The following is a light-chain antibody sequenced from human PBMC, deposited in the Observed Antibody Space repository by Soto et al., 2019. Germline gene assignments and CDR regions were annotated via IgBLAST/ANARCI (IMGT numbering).Light chain of an antibody. V-gene: IGKV3-20*01. Sequence: EIVLTQSPGTLCLSPGERASLSCRASQSVSNNYLAWYQQKPGQAPRLLIYGASNRATGIPDRFSGSGSGTDFTLTISRLEPEDSAVYYCQQYSRAPITFGQGTRLEIK. CDR3: QQYSRAPIT. J-gene: IGKJ5*01. CDR1: QSVSNNY. CDR2: GAS.